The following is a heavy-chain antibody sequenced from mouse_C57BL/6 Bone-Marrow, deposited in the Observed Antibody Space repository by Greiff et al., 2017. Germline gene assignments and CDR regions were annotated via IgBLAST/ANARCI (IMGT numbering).Heavy chain of an antibody. J-gene: IGHJ3*01. CDR3: ARPPSYYGLTGFAY. Sequence: EVMLVESGGGLVQPGGSLKLSCAASGFTFSDYYMYWVRQTPEKGLEWVAYISNGGGSTYYPDTVKGRFTISRDNAKNTLYLQMSRLKSEDTAMYYCARPPSYYGLTGFAYWGQGTLVTVSA. V-gene: IGHV5-12*01. CDR1: GFTFSDYY. D-gene: IGHD1-1*01. CDR2: ISNGGGST.